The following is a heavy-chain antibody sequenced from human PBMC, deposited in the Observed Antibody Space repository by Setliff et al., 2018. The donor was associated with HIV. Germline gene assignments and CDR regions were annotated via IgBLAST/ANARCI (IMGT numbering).Heavy chain of an antibody. V-gene: IGHV4-38-2*01. CDR2: IYHGGST. J-gene: IGHJ5*02. CDR1: SYSISSGYY. D-gene: IGHD2-15*01. Sequence: SETLSLTCAVSSYSISSGYYWGWIRQPPGKGLEWIGSIYHGGSTYYNPSLKSRVTISVDTSKNQFSLKLSSVTAADTAIYYCARHVSGSDLYWFDPWGQGTLVTVS. CDR3: ARHVSGSDLYWFDP.